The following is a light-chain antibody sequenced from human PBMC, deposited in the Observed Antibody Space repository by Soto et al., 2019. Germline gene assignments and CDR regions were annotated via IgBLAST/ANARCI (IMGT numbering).Light chain of an antibody. J-gene: IGKJ1*01. CDR2: KAS. CDR1: QSISSW. V-gene: IGKV1-5*03. Sequence: DIQMTQSPSTLSASVGDRVTITCRASQSISSWLAWYQQKPGKAPKLLIYKASTLESGVPSRFSGSGSGTEFTLTISSLQPEDFATYYCQQYNSYSQTFGQGTKVDI. CDR3: QQYNSYSQT.